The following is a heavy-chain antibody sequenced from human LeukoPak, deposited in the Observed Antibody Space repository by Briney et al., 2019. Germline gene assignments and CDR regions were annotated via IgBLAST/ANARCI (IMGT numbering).Heavy chain of an antibody. Sequence: SETLSLTCTVSGGSISSSSYYWGWIRQPPGKGLEWIGSIYYSGSTYCNPSLKSRVTISVDTSKNQFSLKLSSVTAADTAVYYCARETVVVVAATKAARWFDPWGQGTLVTVSS. V-gene: IGHV4-39*07. CDR2: IYYSGST. CDR1: GGSISSSSYY. D-gene: IGHD2-15*01. J-gene: IGHJ5*02. CDR3: ARETVVVVAATKAARWFDP.